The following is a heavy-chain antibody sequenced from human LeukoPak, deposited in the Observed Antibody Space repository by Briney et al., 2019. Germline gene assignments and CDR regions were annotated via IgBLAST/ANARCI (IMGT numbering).Heavy chain of an antibody. CDR2: ISWNSGSI. V-gene: IGHV3-9*01. CDR3: ARAGIAGDAFDI. Sequence: PGRSLRLSCAASGFTFDDYAMHWVRQAPGKGLEWVSGISWNSGSIGYADSVKGRFTISRDNAKNSLYLQMNSLRSDDTAVYYCARAGIAGDAFDIWGQGTMVTVSS. J-gene: IGHJ3*02. CDR1: GFTFDDYA. D-gene: IGHD1-26*01.